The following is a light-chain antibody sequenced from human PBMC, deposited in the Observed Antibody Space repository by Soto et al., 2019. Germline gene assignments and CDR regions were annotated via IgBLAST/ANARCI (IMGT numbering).Light chain of an antibody. V-gene: IGKV3-20*01. Sequence: EIVLTQSPGTLSLSPGEGATLSCRASQSVPENYLAWYQQKPGQAPRLLIWGASTRAAYIPDRFSGSGFGTDFTLTISRLEPEDFAVYYCMQYGTSFYTFGPGTKVDFK. J-gene: IGKJ3*01. CDR1: QSVPENY. CDR3: MQYGTSFYT. CDR2: GAS.